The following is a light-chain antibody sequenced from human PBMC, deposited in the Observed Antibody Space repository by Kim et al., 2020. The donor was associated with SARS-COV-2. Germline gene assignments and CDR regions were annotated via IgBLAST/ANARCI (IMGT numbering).Light chain of an antibody. J-gene: IGKJ5*01. V-gene: IGKV1-9*01. CDR1: QDISRY. CDR3: QQLEHYPVI. CDR2: AAS. Sequence: IQLNQSPSSLSASVGDRVTISCRASQDISRYLAWYQQKPGRAPKLLIYAASTLQSGVPSRFSGSGSGTEFTLTISSLQPEDFATYDCQQLEHYPVIFGQGTRLEIK.